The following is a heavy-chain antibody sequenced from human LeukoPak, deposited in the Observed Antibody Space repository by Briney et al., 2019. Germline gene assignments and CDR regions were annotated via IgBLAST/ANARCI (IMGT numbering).Heavy chain of an antibody. J-gene: IGHJ5*02. V-gene: IGHV4-34*01. Sequence: SETLSLTCSVSGGSITSYYWSWIRQPPGKGLEWIGEINHSGSTNYNPSLKSRVTISVDTSKNQFSLKLSSVTAADTAVYYCARGLDPWGQGTLVTVSS. CDR2: INHSGST. CDR3: ARGLDP. CDR1: GGSITSYY.